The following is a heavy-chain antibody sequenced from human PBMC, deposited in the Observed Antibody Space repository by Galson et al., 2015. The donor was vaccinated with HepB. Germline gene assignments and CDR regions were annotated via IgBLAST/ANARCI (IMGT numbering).Heavy chain of an antibody. CDR3: ARTIVPAARTRVYYGMDV. V-gene: IGHV3-21*01. J-gene: IGHJ6*02. Sequence: SLRLSCAASGFTFSSYSMNWVRQAPGKGLEWVSSISSSSSYIYYADSEKGRFTISRDNAKNSLYLQMNSLRAEDTAVYYCARTIVPAARTRVYYGMDVWGQGTTVTVSS. CDR1: GFTFSSYS. CDR2: ISSSSSYI. D-gene: IGHD2-2*01.